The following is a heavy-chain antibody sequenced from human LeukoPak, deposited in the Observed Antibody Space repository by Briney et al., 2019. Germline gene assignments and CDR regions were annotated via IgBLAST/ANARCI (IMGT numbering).Heavy chain of an antibody. J-gene: IGHJ6*03. CDR1: GGSISSYY. D-gene: IGHD2-21*01. CDR2: IYYSGST. Sequence: PSETLSLTCTVSGGSISSYYWSWIRQPPGKGLEWIGYIYYSGSTSYIPSLKSRVTISLDTSKNQFSLKLSSVTAADTAVYYCARFALYDYYMDVWGKGTTVTVSS. V-gene: IGHV4-59*01. CDR3: ARFALYDYYMDV.